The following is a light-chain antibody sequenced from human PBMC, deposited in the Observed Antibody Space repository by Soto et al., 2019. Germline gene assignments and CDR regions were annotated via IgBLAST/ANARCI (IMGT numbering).Light chain of an antibody. CDR3: CAYAGSSSV. J-gene: IGLJ1*01. Sequence: QSALTQPASVSGSPGQSITISCTGTSSDVGSYNLVPWYQQHPGTAPKLMIYEVSKRPSGVSNRFSGSKSGNTASLTISGLQAEDEADYYCCAYAGSSSVFGTGTKLTVL. V-gene: IGLV2-23*02. CDR1: SSDVGSYNL. CDR2: EVS.